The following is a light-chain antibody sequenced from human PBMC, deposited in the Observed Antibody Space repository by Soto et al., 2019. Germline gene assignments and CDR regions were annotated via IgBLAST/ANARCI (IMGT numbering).Light chain of an antibody. Sequence: EVVLTQSPVTLSLSPGVRATLSCRASQSLRGLLAWYQQKPGQAPRLLIYDAYNRATGIPPRFSGSGSGTDFTLTISSLEPEDSAVYYCQQRHMWPITFGQGTRLEIK. J-gene: IGKJ5*01. V-gene: IGKV3-11*01. CDR1: QSLRGL. CDR3: QQRHMWPIT. CDR2: DAY.